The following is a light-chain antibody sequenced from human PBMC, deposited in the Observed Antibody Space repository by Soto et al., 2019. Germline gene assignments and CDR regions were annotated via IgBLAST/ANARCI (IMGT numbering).Light chain of an antibody. CDR2: DAS. J-gene: IGKJ1*01. V-gene: IGKV3-11*01. CDR1: QSVNTF. Sequence: EIVLTQSPATLSLSPGERATLSCRASQSVNTFFAWYQQKPGQAPRLLIYDASTRATGSPARFSGSGSGTEFTLTISSLEPEDFAVYYCQQRSNGPVTFGQGTRVEI. CDR3: QQRSNGPVT.